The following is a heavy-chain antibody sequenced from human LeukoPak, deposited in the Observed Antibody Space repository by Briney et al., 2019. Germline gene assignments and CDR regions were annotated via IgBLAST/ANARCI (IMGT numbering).Heavy chain of an antibody. V-gene: IGHV3-23*01. CDR3: AKDDASRLGGDYYFDY. Sequence: GGSLRLSCAASGFTFGSYTMSWVRQAPGKGLEWVSAISGSGGSTYYADSVKGRFTISRDNSKNTLYLQMNSLRAEDTAVYYCAKDDASRLGGDYYFDYWGQGTLVTVSS. D-gene: IGHD6-25*01. CDR2: ISGSGGST. J-gene: IGHJ4*02. CDR1: GFTFGSYT.